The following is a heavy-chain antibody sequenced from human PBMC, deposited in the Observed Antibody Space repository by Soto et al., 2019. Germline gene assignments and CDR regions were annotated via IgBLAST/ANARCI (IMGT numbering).Heavy chain of an antibody. CDR3: ARDSPRLGSNCSGGSCYRYYFDY. V-gene: IGHV3-30-3*01. J-gene: IGHJ4*02. CDR2: ISYDGSNK. Sequence: GGSLRLSCAASGFTFSSYAMHWVRQAPGKGLEWVAVISYDGSNKYYADSVKGRFTISRDNSKNTLYLQMNSLRAEDTAVYYCARDSPRLGSNCSGGSCYRYYFDYWGQGTLATVSS. CDR1: GFTFSSYA. D-gene: IGHD2-15*01.